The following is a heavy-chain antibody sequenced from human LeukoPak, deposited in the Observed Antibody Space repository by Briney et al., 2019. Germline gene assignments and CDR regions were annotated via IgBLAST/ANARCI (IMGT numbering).Heavy chain of an antibody. CDR2: ISGSAGRP. D-gene: IGHD6-13*01. J-gene: IGHJ4*01. V-gene: IGHV3-23*01. CDR3: AKDSSSWYNDYFDY. Sequence: GGPLRLSCAASGFTFTTTALSWVPQAPGKGLEGFQAISGSAGRPYYADSVKGRFTISRDNSKNSLYLKMNSLRADDTAVYYCAKDSSSWYNDYFDYWGQGTLVTVSS. CDR1: GFTFTTTA.